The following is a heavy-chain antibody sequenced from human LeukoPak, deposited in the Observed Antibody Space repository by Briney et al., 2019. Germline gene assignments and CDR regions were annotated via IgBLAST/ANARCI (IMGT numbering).Heavy chain of an antibody. D-gene: IGHD6-13*01. CDR1: GYTFTGYY. V-gene: IGHV1-2*02. J-gene: IGHJ4*02. CDR3: ARVAAAVNDY. CDR2: INPNSGGT. Sequence: ASVKVSCKASGYTFTGYYMHWVRQPPGQVLESMGWINPNSGGTNYAQKFQGRVTMTRDTSISTAYMELSRLRSDDTAVYYWARVAAAVNDYWGQGTLVTASS.